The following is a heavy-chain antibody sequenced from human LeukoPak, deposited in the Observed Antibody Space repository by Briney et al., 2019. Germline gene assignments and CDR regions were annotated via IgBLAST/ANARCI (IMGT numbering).Heavy chain of an antibody. CDR3: VKGSGSSCLNFDY. J-gene: IGHJ4*02. CDR1: GFSFSTYA. V-gene: IGHV3-23*01. D-gene: IGHD6-13*01. Sequence: GGSLRLSCAASGFSFSTYAMSWVRQAPGKGLEWVSTVSGSGGSTYYADSVKGPFTISRDNSKNTLYLQMNSLGVEDTAVYHCVKGSGSSCLNFDYWGQGTLVTVST. CDR2: VSGSGGST.